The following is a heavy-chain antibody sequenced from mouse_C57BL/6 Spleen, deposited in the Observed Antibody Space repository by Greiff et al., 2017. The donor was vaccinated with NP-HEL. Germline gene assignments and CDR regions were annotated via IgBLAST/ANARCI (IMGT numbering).Heavy chain of an antibody. J-gene: IGHJ4*01. V-gene: IGHV1-26*01. CDR3: ARDYYNYSMDY. CDR1: GYTFTDYY. CDR2: INPNNGGT. D-gene: IGHD2-12*01. Sequence: EVQLQQSGPELVKPGASVKISCKASGYTFTDYYMNWVKQSHGKSLEWIGDINPNNGGTSYNQKFKGKATLTVDKSSSTAYMELRSLTSEDSAVYYCARDYYNYSMDYWGQGTSVTVSS.